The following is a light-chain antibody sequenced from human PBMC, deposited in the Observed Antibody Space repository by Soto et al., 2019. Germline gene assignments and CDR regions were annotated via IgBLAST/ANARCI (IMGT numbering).Light chain of an antibody. CDR3: QQYGRSGT. V-gene: IGKV4-1*01. J-gene: IGKJ1*01. CDR1: QSVLYSSNNKNY. Sequence: DIVMTQSPDSLAVSLGERATINCKSSQSVLYSSNNKNYLAWYQQKPVQAPRLLTYATSSRATGIPDRFSGSGSGTDFTLTISRLEPEDFAVYYCQQYGRSGTFGQGTKVDIK. CDR2: ATS.